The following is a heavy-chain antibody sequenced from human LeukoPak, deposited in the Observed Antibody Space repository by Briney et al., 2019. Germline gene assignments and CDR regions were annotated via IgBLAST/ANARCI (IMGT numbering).Heavy chain of an antibody. D-gene: IGHD2/OR15-2a*01. CDR2: IYSGGST. J-gene: IGHJ5*02. CDR1: GFTVSSNY. CDR3: AREPLLWAA. Sequence: PGGSLRLSCAASGFTVSSNYMSWVRQAPGKGLEWVSVIYSGGSTYYAHSVKGRFTITRDNSQNTQYLQMNNLRAEDTAVYYCAREPLLWAAWGQGTMVTVSS. V-gene: IGHV3-53*01.